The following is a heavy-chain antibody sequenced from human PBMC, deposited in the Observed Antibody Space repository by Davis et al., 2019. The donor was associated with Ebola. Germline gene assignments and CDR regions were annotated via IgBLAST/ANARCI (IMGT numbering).Heavy chain of an antibody. D-gene: IGHD2-2*01. J-gene: IGHJ6*03. CDR3: AKQGYCSSTSCDQIYYYYYMDV. V-gene: IGHV3-9*01. Sequence: SLKISCAASGFTFDDYAMHWVRQAPGKGLEWVSGFSWNSGSIGYADSVKGRFTISRDNAKNSLYLQMNSLRAEDTAVYYCAKQGYCSSTSCDQIYYYYYMDVWGKGTTVTVSS. CDR1: GFTFDDYA. CDR2: FSWNSGSI.